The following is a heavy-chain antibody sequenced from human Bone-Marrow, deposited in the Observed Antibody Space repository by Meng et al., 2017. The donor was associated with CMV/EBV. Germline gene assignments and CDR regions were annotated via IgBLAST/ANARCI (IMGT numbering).Heavy chain of an antibody. CDR3: ARVPDYCSSTSCSHDAFDI. J-gene: IGHJ3*02. V-gene: IGHV1-69*05. Sequence: SVKVSCKASGGTFSRYSISWVRQAPGQGLEWMGGIIPIFGTPNYAQKFQGRLTITTDESTSTAYMEFYSLKSEDTAVYYCARVPDYCSSTSCSHDAFDIWGQGTMVTVSS. CDR1: GGTFSRYS. D-gene: IGHD2-2*01. CDR2: IIPIFGTP.